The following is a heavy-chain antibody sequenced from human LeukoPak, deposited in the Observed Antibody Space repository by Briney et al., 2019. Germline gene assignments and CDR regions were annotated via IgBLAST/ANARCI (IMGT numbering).Heavy chain of an antibody. CDR2: ISSSSIYI. CDR3: AKDRRSGSYRDPLDY. J-gene: IGHJ4*02. CDR1: GFIFSSYS. Sequence: IPGGSLRLSCAASGFIFSSYSMNWVRQAPGKGLEWVSSISSSSIYIYYADSVKGRFTISRDNAKNSLYLQMNSLRAEDTAVYYCAKDRRSGSYRDPLDYWGQGTLVTVSS. V-gene: IGHV3-21*01. D-gene: IGHD1-26*01.